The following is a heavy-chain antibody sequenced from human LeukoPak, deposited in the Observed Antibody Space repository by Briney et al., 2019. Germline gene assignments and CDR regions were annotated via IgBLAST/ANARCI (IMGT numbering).Heavy chain of an antibody. J-gene: IGHJ4*02. D-gene: IGHD3-22*01. CDR2: IDPNSGGT. V-gene: IGHV1-2*02. Sequence: ASVKVSCKASGYTFTGYYMHWVRQAPGQGLEWMGWIDPNSGGTNYAQKFQGRVTMTRDTSISTAYMELSRLRSDDTAVYYCASSPVITMIVASWGQGTLVTVSS. CDR3: ASSPVITMIVAS. CDR1: GYTFTGYY.